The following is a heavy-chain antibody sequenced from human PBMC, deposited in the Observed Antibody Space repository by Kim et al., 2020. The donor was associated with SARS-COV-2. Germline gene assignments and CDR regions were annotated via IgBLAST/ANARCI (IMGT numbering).Heavy chain of an antibody. CDR3: ARAKVAAGIGREGFDY. CDR2: INHSGST. D-gene: IGHD6-13*01. CDR1: GGSFSGYY. V-gene: IGHV4-34*01. Sequence: SETLSLTCAVYGGSFSGYYWSWIRQPPGKGLEWIGEINHSGSTNYNPSLKSRVTISVDTSKNQFSLKLSSVTAADTAVYYCARAKVAAGIGREGFDYWGQGTLVTVSS. J-gene: IGHJ4*02.